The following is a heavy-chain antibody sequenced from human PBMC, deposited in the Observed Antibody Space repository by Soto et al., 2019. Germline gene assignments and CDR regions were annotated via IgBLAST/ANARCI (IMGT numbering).Heavy chain of an antibody. Sequence: GGSLRLSCASSGFTFDNYAMSWVRQAPGKGLEWVSAIVGSGGSTYYADSAKGRFTISRDNSNNTLYLQMNGLRAEDTAVYYCARGRDSAWYGVGIWGQGTLVTVS. J-gene: IGHJ4*02. CDR1: GFTFDNYA. V-gene: IGHV3-23*01. CDR3: ARGRDSAWYGVGI. D-gene: IGHD6-19*01. CDR2: IVGSGGST.